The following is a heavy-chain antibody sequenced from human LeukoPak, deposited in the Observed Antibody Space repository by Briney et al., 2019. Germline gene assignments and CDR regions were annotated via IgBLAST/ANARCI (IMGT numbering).Heavy chain of an antibody. CDR1: GGSISNGSYY. J-gene: IGHJ4*02. CDR3: ARVPQYYYDSSGYSDY. D-gene: IGHD3-22*01. V-gene: IGHV4-61*02. Sequence: SETLSLTCTVSGGSISNGSYYWSWIRQPAGKGLEWIGRIYTSGSTNYNPSLKSRVTISVDTSKNQFSLKLSSVTAADTAVYYCARVPQYYYDSSGYSDYWGQGTLVTVSS. CDR2: IYTSGST.